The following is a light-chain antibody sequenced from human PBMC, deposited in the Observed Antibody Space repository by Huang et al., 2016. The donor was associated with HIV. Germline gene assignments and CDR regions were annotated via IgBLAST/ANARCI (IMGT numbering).Light chain of an antibody. V-gene: IGKV3-11*01. CDR2: DAT. J-gene: IGKJ1*01. Sequence: EIVLTQSPATLSLSPGEGATLSCRASQSIGSNLDWYQQRPCQAPRLLIYDATVRATGIPARFSGRGSGTDFTLTISSLEPEDFAVYYCQQRNNWPPWTFGQGTKVELK. CDR1: QSIGSN. CDR3: QQRNNWPPWT.